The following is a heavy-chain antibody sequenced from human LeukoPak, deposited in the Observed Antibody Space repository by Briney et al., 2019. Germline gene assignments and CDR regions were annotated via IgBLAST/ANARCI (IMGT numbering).Heavy chain of an antibody. CDR2: ISWDGGST. D-gene: IGHD5-18*01. J-gene: IGHJ6*04. CDR1: GFTFDDYA. V-gene: IGHV3-43D*03. Sequence: GGSLRLSCAASGFTFDDYAMHWVRQAPGKGLEWVSLISWDGGSTYYADSVKGRFTISRDNSKNSLYLQMNSLRAEDTALYYCAKDQGPRYSYGSADYWGKGTTVTISS. CDR3: AKDQGPRYSYGSADY.